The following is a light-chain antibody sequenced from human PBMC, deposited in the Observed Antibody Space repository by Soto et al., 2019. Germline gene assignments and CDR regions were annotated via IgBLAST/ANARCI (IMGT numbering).Light chain of an antibody. V-gene: IGKV1-39*01. CDR1: QSIRSY. CDR2: AAS. J-gene: IGKJ4*01. Sequence: DIQLTQSPSSLSASVGDRVTITCRASQSIRSYLNWYQQKPGKAPKLLIYAASSVQTGVSSRFSGSGSGTDFALTISHLQPEDFATYYCQQTSSTPTFGGGTKVEIK. CDR3: QQTSSTPT.